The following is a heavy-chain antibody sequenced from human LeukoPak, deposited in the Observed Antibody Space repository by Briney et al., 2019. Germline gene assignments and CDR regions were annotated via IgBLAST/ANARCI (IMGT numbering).Heavy chain of an antibody. D-gene: IGHD2-2*01. Sequence: GASVKVSCKASGGTFSSYAISWVRQAPGQGLEWMGGIIPIFGTANYAQKFQGRVTITADESTSTAYMELSSLRSEDTAVYYCAWGTSCYDGCWFDPWGQGTLVTVSS. J-gene: IGHJ5*02. V-gene: IGHV1-69*13. CDR3: AWGTSCYDGCWFDP. CDR2: IIPIFGTA. CDR1: GGTFSSYA.